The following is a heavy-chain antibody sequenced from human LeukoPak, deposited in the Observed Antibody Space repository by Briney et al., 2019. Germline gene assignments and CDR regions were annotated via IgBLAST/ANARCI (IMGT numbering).Heavy chain of an antibody. Sequence: SETLSLTCAVYGGSFSGYYWSWIRQPPGKGLEWIGEINHSGSTNYNPSLKSRVTISVDTSKNQFSLKLSSVTAADTAVYYCARDPYGSPYWGQGTLVTVSS. J-gene: IGHJ4*02. V-gene: IGHV4-34*01. CDR2: INHSGST. CDR1: GGSFSGYY. CDR3: ARDPYGSPY. D-gene: IGHD1-26*01.